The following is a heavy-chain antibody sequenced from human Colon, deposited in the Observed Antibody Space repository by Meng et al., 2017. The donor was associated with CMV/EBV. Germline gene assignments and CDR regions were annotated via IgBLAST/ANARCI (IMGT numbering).Heavy chain of an antibody. Sequence: LYCAASGFNFRTSWVHWVRQAPGEGLVWVSRRNSDGSTINYADSVKGRFTIYRDNAKNTLYLQMNSLRDEDTAIYYCTRAGNFYFEYWGQGTLVTVSS. CDR2: RNSDGSTI. CDR1: GFNFRTSW. D-gene: IGHD1-1*01. CDR3: TRAGNFYFEY. V-gene: IGHV3-74*01. J-gene: IGHJ4*02.